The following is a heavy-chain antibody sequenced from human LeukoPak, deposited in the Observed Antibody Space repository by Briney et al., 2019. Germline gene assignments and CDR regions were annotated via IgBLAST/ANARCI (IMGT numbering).Heavy chain of an antibody. CDR1: GFTFSSAE. CDR2: ISYDGNDQ. CDR3: AKDHSHPHVRSSSYSNICDY. Sequence: GGSLRLSCAASGFTFSSAEMNRVRQAPGKGLEWVAFISYDGNDQYYADSVKGRFTISRDNPKNTVYLQMNSLSTEDTAIYYCAKDHSHPHVRSSSYSNICDYWGQGTLVAVSS. D-gene: IGHD6-13*01. J-gene: IGHJ4*02. V-gene: IGHV3-30*18.